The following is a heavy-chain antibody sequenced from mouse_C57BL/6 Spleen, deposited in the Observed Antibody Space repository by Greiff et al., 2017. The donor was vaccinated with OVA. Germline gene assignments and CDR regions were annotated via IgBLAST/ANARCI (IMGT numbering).Heavy chain of an antibody. J-gene: IGHJ2*01. CDR3: APHYYGSSLLGFDY. CDR1: GYTFTDYY. CDR2: INPNNGGT. Sequence: EVQLQQSGPELVKPGASVKISCKASGYTFTDYYMNWVKQSHGKSLEWIGDINPNNGGTSYNQKFKGKATLTVDKSSSTAYMELRSLTSEDSAVYYCAPHYYGSSLLGFDYWGQGTTLTVSS. D-gene: IGHD1-1*01. V-gene: IGHV1-26*01.